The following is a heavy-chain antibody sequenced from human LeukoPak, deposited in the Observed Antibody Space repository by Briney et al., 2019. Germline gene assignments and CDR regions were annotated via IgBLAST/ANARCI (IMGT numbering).Heavy chain of an antibody. CDR2: IGISSGNT. CDR3: ARDTKYAFDN. Sequence: GGSLRLSCAASGFTFSSYSMNWVRQAPGKGLEWISYIGISSGNTKYADSVKGRFTISGDKAKNSVYLQMNSLRVEDTAVYYCARDTKYAFDNWGQGTLVTVST. J-gene: IGHJ4*02. CDR1: GFTFSSYS. D-gene: IGHD2-2*01. V-gene: IGHV3-48*01.